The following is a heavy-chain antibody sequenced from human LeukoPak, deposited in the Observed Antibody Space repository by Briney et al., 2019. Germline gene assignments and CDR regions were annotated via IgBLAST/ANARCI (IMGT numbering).Heavy chain of an antibody. CDR1: GYSVSSGFY. CDR3: ARHYVFVSGGSSFDY. V-gene: IGHV4-38-2*02. Sequence: SETLSLTCTVSGYSVSSGFYWGWIRQPPGKGLEWIASIYHSGDTYYNPSLRSRVTISLDTSKNQLSLKLKSVTASDTAVYYCARHYVFVSGGSSFDYWGLGILVTVSS. CDR2: IYHSGDT. J-gene: IGHJ4*02. D-gene: IGHD3-3*01.